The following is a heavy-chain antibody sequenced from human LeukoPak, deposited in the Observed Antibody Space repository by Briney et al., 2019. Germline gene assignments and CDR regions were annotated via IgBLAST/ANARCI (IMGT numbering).Heavy chain of an antibody. Sequence: PGGSLRLSCAASGITFSSYAMSWVRQAPGKGLEWVSGISWNSGSIGYADSVKGRFTISRDNAKNSLYLQMNSLRAEDMALYYCAKGVGATFRYYYMDVWGKGTTVTVSS. D-gene: IGHD1-26*01. V-gene: IGHV3-9*03. J-gene: IGHJ6*03. CDR1: GITFSSYA. CDR2: ISWNSGSI. CDR3: AKGVGATFRYYYMDV.